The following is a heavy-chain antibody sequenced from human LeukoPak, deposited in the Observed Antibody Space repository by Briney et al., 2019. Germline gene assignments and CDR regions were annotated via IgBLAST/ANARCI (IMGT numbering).Heavy chain of an antibody. CDR1: GGSISSYY. CDR2: IYYSGST. CDR3: AILSSAGSYNWFDP. D-gene: IGHD6-25*01. J-gene: IGHJ5*02. Sequence: SETLSLTCTVSGGSISSYYWSWIRQPPGKGLEWIGYIYYSGSTNYNPSLKSRVTISVDTSKIQFFLKLSSVTAADTAVYFCAILSSAGSYNWFDPWGQGTLVTVSS. V-gene: IGHV4-59*01.